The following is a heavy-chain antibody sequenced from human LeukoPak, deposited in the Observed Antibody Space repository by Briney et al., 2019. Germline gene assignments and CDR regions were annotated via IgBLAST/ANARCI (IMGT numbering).Heavy chain of an antibody. CDR1: GFTFSSYW. CDR3: ARASSDYDILTGQYYFDY. V-gene: IGHV3-7*03. J-gene: IGHJ4*02. Sequence: GGSLRLSCVTSGFTFSSYWMSWVRQAPGKGLEWVANIKQDGSERYYVDSVKGRFTISRDNAKNSLYLQMNSLRAEDTAVYYCARASSDYDILTGQYYFDYWGQGTLVTVSS. D-gene: IGHD3-9*01. CDR2: IKQDGSER.